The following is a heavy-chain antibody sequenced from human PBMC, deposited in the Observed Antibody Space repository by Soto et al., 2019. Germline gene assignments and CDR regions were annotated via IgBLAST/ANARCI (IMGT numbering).Heavy chain of an antibody. D-gene: IGHD3-22*01. Sequence: QLLLQESGPGLVKPSETLSLTCTVSGGSSSSTTYYWGWIRQSPGKGLEWIGNIYSGGNTYYNPSPKSRVTISVDTSKSHLSLQLISVTAADTAVYYCAGQSYESRGYFYAYWGQRTLVTVSS. CDR3: AGQSYESRGYFYAY. CDR1: GGSSSSTTYY. V-gene: IGHV4-39*01. J-gene: IGHJ4*02. CDR2: IYSGGNT.